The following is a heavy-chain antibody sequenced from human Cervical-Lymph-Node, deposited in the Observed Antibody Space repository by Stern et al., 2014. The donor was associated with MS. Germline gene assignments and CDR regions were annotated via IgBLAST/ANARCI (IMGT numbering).Heavy chain of an antibody. CDR3: EKGEWGQQLVPPYYYYGMDV. Sequence: EVQLLESGGGLVQPGGSLRLSCAASGFTFSSYAMSWVRQAPGKGLEWVSAISGSGGSTYYADSVKGRFTISRDNSKNTLYLQMNSLRAEDTAVYYCEKGEWGQQLVPPYYYYGMDVWGQGTTVTVSS. J-gene: IGHJ6*02. CDR1: GFTFSSYA. CDR2: ISGSGGST. D-gene: IGHD6-13*01. V-gene: IGHV3-23*01.